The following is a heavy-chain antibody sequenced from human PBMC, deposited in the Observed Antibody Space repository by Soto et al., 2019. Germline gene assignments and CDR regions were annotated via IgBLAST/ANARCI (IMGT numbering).Heavy chain of an antibody. Sequence: GASVKVSCKASGDTFTSCDSNWVRQATGQGLEWMGWMNPNSGNTGYAQKFQGRVTMTRNTSISTAYMELSSLRSEDTAVYYCARYDIVATRSPDYRGKGTLVPVSS. J-gene: IGHJ4*02. CDR2: MNPNSGNT. CDR3: ARYDIVATRSPDY. V-gene: IGHV1-8*01. CDR1: GDTFTSCD. D-gene: IGHD5-12*01.